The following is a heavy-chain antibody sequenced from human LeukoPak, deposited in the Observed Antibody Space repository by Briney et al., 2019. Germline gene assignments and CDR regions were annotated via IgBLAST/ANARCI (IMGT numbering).Heavy chain of an antibody. D-gene: IGHD2-2*02. V-gene: IGHV4-59*01. Sequence: PSETLSLTCTVSGGSISSYYWSWIRQPPGKGLEWIGYIYYSGSTNYNPSLKSRVTISVDTSRNQFSLKLSSVTAADTAVYYCARLDRSSTSCYKNFDYWGQGTLVTVSS. J-gene: IGHJ4*02. CDR1: GGSISSYY. CDR3: ARLDRSSTSCYKNFDY. CDR2: IYYSGST.